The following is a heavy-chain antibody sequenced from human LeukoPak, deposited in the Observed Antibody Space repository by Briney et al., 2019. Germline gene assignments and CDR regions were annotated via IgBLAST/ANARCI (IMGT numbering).Heavy chain of an antibody. CDR3: ARAPYYYDSSGYHYYFDY. D-gene: IGHD3-22*01. CDR1: GFTFSSYE. J-gene: IGHJ4*02. V-gene: IGHV3-48*03. CDR2: ISSSGSTI. Sequence: PGGSLRLSCAASGFTFSSYEMNWVRQAPGKGLEWVSYISSSGSTIYYADSVKGRFTISRDNSKNTLYLQMNSLRAEDTAVYYCARAPYYYDSSGYHYYFDYWGQGTLVTVSS.